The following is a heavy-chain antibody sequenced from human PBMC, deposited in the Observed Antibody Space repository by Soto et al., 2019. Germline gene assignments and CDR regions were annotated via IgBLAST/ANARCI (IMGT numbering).Heavy chain of an antibody. D-gene: IGHD3-10*01. V-gene: IGHV4-30-2*01. Sequence: QLQLQEYGSGLVKPSQTLSLTCAVSGGSISSGAYSCSWIRQQPVKVLEWIGYIYPSGTTYYIPSLKSRVTISVDRSKNQVSWKLSSVTAADTAVYYCSRYDVSRGVRWDYLGQGTLVTVAS. CDR3: SRYDVSRGVRWDY. CDR1: GGSISSGAYS. J-gene: IGHJ4*02. CDR2: IYPSGTT.